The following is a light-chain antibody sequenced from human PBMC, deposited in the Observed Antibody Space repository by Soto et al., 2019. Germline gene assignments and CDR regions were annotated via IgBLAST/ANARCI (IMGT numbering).Light chain of an antibody. CDR2: GAS. CDR3: QQYGSSPGT. Sequence: EIVLTQSPDTLSLSPGERATLSCWASQSVTSNYLAWYQQKPGQAPRLLNFGASIRATGLPDRFSGSGSGTDFTLTISRLEPEDFAVYFCQQYGSSPGTFGQGTKVEIK. J-gene: IGKJ1*01. V-gene: IGKV3-20*01. CDR1: QSVTSNY.